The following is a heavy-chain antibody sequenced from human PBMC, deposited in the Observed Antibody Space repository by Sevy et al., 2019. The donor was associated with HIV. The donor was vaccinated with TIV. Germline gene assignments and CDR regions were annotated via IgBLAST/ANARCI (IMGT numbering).Heavy chain of an antibody. V-gene: IGHV4-59*01. CDR3: ARVGSDWELDY. D-gene: IGHD1-26*01. CDR2: IYYSGST. CDR1: GGSISSYY. Sequence: SETLSLTCTVSGGSISSYYWSWIRQPPGKGLEWIGYIYYSGSTNYNPSLKSRVTISVDTSENPFSLMLSSVTAADTAVYYCARVGSDWELDYWGQGTLVTVSS. J-gene: IGHJ4*02.